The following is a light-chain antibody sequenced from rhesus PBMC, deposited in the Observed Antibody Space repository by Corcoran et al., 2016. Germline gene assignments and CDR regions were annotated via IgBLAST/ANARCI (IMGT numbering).Light chain of an antibody. J-gene: IGKJ2*01. CDR1: QDISSY. V-gene: IGKV1-37*01. CDR2: YAS. CDR3: QQYNSAPHS. Sequence: DIQMTQSPSSLSTSVGVTVTITFRACQDISSYLAWYQQKPRKAPKPLIYYASNLESGVPSRFSGSGSGTEFTLTISSLQPEDFATYYCQQYNSAPHSFGQGTKVEIK.